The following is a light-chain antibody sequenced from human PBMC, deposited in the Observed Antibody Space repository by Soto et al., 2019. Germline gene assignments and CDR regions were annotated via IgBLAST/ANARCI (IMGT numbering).Light chain of an antibody. CDR3: QQYNKWPPWT. Sequence: EVVLTQSPATLSLSPGESATLSCRASQSVSSYLAWYQQKAGQAPRLLLYGASTRATGIPARFSGSGSGTELTLTISSLQPEDFAVYYCQQYNKWPPWTFGQGTKVDI. V-gene: IGKV3-15*01. J-gene: IGKJ1*01. CDR2: GAS. CDR1: QSVSSY.